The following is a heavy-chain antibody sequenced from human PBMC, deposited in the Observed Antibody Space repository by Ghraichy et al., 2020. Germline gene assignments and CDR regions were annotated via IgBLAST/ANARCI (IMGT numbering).Heavy chain of an antibody. Sequence: SETLSLTCAVYGGSFSGYYWSWIRQPPGKGLEWIGEINHRGSANCNPSLKSRVTMSVDTSRNQFSLNLSSVTAADTAVYFCARGGYYYYMDVWGKGTTVTVSS. CDR3: ARGGYYYYMDV. CDR1: GGSFSGYY. CDR2: INHRGSA. V-gene: IGHV4-34*01. J-gene: IGHJ6*03.